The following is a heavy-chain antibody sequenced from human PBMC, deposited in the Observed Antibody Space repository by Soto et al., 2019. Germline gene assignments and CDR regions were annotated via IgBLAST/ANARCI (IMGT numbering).Heavy chain of an antibody. CDR3: ARDRRGYSGYGMDV. D-gene: IGHD5-12*01. CDR1: GGSISSGGYY. J-gene: IGHJ6*02. V-gene: IGHV4-31*03. Sequence: PSETLSLTCTVSGGSISSGGYYWSWIRQHPGKGLEWIGYIYYSGSTYYNPSLKSRVTISVDTSKNQFSLKLSSVTAADTAVYYRARDRRGYSGYGMDVWGQGTTVTVS. CDR2: IYYSGST.